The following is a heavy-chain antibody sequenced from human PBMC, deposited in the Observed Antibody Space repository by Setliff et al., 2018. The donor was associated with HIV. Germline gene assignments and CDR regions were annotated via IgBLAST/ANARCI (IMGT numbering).Heavy chain of an antibody. D-gene: IGHD3-10*01. CDR2: INHSGST. Sequence: SETLSLTCAVYGGSFSGYYWSWIRQPPGKGLEWIGEINHSGSTNYNPSLESRVTISVDTSKNQFSLKLSSVTAADTAVYYCARGQRVLLLNWFDPWGQGTLVTVSS. CDR1: GGSFSGYY. CDR3: ARGQRVLLLNWFDP. J-gene: IGHJ5*02. V-gene: IGHV4-34*01.